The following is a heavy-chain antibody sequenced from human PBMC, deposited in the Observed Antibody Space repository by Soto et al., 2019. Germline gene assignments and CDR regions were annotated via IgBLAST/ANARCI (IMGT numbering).Heavy chain of an antibody. D-gene: IGHD2-15*01. Sequence: ASVKISCKASGYTFTRYNVHWVRQAPGQGLEWMAIINPSGGTTYYVQKFEGRVTLTTDTSTSTVYMELSSLRSDDTAVYYCARVRGGGSEYFFDYWGQGTLVTVSS. J-gene: IGHJ4*02. V-gene: IGHV1-46*01. CDR2: INPSGGTT. CDR3: ARVRGGGSEYFFDY. CDR1: GYTFTRYN.